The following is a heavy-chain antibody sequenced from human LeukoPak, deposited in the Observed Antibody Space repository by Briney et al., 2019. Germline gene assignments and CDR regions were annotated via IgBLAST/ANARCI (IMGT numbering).Heavy chain of an antibody. CDR1: GGSISSYY. Sequence: SETLSLTCTVSGGSISSYYWSWIRQPPGEGLEWIGYIYYSGSTNYNPSLKSRVTISVDTSKNQFSLKLSSVTAADTAVYYCARIRFGEPTLYYFDYWGQGTLVTVSS. V-gene: IGHV4-59*08. D-gene: IGHD3-10*01. CDR2: IYYSGST. CDR3: ARIRFGEPTLYYFDY. J-gene: IGHJ4*02.